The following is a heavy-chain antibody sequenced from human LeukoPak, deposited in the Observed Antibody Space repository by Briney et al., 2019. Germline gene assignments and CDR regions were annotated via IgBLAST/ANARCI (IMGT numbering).Heavy chain of an antibody. V-gene: IGHV3-30*18. CDR1: GFTFCRYG. CDR3: AKDRSFTAAAVDY. J-gene: IGHJ4*02. CDR2: ISCEGSNK. Sequence: GRSLRLSCAASGFTFCRYGMHWGRQAPGEGLGWVGVISCEGSNKYYADSVKSRVTISRDNSKNTLYLHINRLKAEDTAVYYCAKDRSFTAAAVDYWGQGTLVTVSS. D-gene: IGHD6-13*01.